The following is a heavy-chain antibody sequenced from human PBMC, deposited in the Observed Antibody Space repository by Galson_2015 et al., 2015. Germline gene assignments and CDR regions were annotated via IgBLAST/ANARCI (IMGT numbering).Heavy chain of an antibody. J-gene: IGHJ5*02. V-gene: IGHV3-74*01. CDR2: INSDGSST. D-gene: IGHD2-2*01. Sequence: KGLVWVSRINSDGSSTSYADSVKGRFTISRDNAKNTLYLQMNSLRAEDTAVYYCARERSAALVDPWGQGTLVTVSS. CDR3: ARERSAALVDP.